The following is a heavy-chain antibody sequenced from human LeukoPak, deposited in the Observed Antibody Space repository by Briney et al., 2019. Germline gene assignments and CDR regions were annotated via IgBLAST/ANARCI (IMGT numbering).Heavy chain of an antibody. D-gene: IGHD4-17*01. CDR1: GFTFSSYA. Sequence: PGGSLRLSCAASGFTFSSYAMSWVRQAPGKGLEWVAFIRYDGSNKYYADSVKGRFTISRDNSKNTLYLQMNSLRAEDTAVYYCAKDWLDYGEEGYWGQGTLVTVSS. CDR3: AKDWLDYGEEGY. V-gene: IGHV3-30*02. J-gene: IGHJ4*02. CDR2: IRYDGSNK.